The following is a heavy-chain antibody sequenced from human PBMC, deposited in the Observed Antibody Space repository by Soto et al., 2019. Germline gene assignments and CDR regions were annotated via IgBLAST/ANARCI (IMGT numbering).Heavy chain of an antibody. J-gene: IGHJ3*01. CDR3: AKDSRLPGFGLLIHAFDL. D-gene: IGHD3-3*01. CDR2: VSGSLGSA. Sequence: EIQLLESGGDLAQPGGSLRLSCAVSGFTLNDYAMSWVRQAPGKGLEWVSTVSGSLGSAYYAASVEGHFTISVDYSNNTLYLQMNSLRVGDTATYYCAKDSRLPGFGLLIHAFDLWGHGTMVTISS. CDR1: GFTLNDYA. V-gene: IGHV3-23*01.